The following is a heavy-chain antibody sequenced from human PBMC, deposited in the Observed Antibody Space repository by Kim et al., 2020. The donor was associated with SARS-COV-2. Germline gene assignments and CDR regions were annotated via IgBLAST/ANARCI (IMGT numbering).Heavy chain of an antibody. J-gene: IGHJ5*02. D-gene: IGHD3-10*01. Sequence: YEDAVRGRFTISRDDSKATLYLQMNTLRAEDTAVYYCARGSTGSFDWFDPWGQGTLVTVSS. V-gene: IGHV3-33*01. CDR3: ARGSTGSFDWFDP.